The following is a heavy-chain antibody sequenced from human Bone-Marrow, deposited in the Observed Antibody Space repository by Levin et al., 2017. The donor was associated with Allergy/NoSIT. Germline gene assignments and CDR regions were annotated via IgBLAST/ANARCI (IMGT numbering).Heavy chain of an antibody. V-gene: IGHV3-9*01. J-gene: IGHJ6*02. Sequence: GGSLRLSCAGSGFKFDDYAMHWVRQIPGKDLEWVPGIGWNSGSIVYADSAKGRFTISRDNAKNSLYLQMNSLRGEDTAVYYCAKELTGDFYYYALDVWGQGTAVTVS. CDR2: IGWNSGSI. CDR1: GFKFDDYA. CDR3: AKELTGDFYYYALDV. D-gene: IGHD2-8*01.